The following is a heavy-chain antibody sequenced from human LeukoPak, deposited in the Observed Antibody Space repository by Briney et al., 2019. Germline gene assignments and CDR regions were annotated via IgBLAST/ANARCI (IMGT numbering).Heavy chain of an antibody. CDR3: ARRGRTHSSSSIDY. CDR2: IYYSGST. V-gene: IGHV4-61*05. J-gene: IGHJ4*02. CDR1: GGSISSSSYY. Sequence: SETLSLTCTVSGGSISSSSYYWSWIRQPPGKGLEWIGYIYYSGSTNYNPSLKSRVTISVDTSKNQFSLKLSSVTAADTAVYYCARRGRTHSSSSIDYWGQGTLVTVSS. D-gene: IGHD6-13*01.